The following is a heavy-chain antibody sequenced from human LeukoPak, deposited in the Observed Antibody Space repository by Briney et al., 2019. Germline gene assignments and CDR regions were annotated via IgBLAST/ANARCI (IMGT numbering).Heavy chain of an antibody. V-gene: IGHV3-64D*09. CDR2: ISNNGGST. J-gene: IGHJ4*02. Sequence: GSLRVSCSASGFTFSTYAMHWVRQAPGRGLEYVALISNNGGSTYYADSVKGRFTISRYNSKNTLYLQMRSLRAEDTAVYYCVRAEAGRVFDSWGQGTLVSVSS. CDR1: GFTFSTYA. D-gene: IGHD6-19*01. CDR3: VRAEAGRVFDS.